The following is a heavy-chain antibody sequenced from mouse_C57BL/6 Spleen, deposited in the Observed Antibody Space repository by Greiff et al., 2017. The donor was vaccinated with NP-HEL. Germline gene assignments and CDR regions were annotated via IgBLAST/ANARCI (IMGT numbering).Heavy chain of an antibody. J-gene: IGHJ3*01. V-gene: IGHV1-53*01. CDR2: INPSNGGT. Sequence: QVQLQQSGTELVKPGASVKLSCKASGYTFTSYWMHWVKQRPGQGLEWIGNINPSNGGTNYNEKFKSKATLTVDKSSSTAYMQLSSLTSEDSAVYYCARSDGYYGDWFAYWGQGTLVTVSA. CDR1: GYTFTSYW. CDR3: ARSDGYYGDWFAY. D-gene: IGHD2-3*01.